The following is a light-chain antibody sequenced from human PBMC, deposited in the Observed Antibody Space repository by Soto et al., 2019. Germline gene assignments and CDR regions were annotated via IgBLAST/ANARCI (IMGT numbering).Light chain of an antibody. CDR3: QQRSTWPPD. V-gene: IGKV3-11*01. J-gene: IGKJ2*01. CDR1: QTVSAY. Sequence: EIVLTQSPDTLSLSPGERATISCRASQTVSAYLAWYQQKPGLAPRLLMYDTSNRATGIPARFSGSGYGTHFTLTISSLEPEDFAVYYCQQRSTWPPDFGQGTKLEMK. CDR2: DTS.